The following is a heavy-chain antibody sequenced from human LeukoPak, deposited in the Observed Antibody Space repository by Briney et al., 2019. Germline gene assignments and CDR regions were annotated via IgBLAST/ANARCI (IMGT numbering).Heavy chain of an antibody. D-gene: IGHD6-13*01. CDR1: GGTFSSYA. V-gene: IGHV1-69*05. J-gene: IGHJ6*03. CDR3: ARAKVRIAAAGRPGKYYYYYMDV. CDR2: IIPIFGTA. Sequence: GASVKVSCKASGGTFSSYAISWVRQAPGQGLEWMGGIIPIFGTANYAQKFQGRVTITTDESTSTAYMELSSLRSEDTAVYYCARAKVRIAAAGRPGKYYYYYMDVWGKGTTVTVSS.